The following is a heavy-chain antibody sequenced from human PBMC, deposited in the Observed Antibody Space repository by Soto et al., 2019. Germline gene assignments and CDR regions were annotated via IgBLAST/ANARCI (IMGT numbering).Heavy chain of an antibody. Sequence: QAQLQESGPGLVRPSGTLSLTCTVSRFSVTNNKYWNWFRQPPGRARVGLGEIFHSGATNYNPPLSGRASISMDKSKNQISLNLTSVTAADTAVYYCARDSRYCTDGGCSIMRDAFDVWGQGTLVTVSS. CDR2: IFHSGAT. J-gene: IGHJ3*01. CDR3: ARDSRYCTDGGCSIMRDAFDV. D-gene: IGHD2-15*01. CDR1: RFSVTNNKY. V-gene: IGHV4-4*02.